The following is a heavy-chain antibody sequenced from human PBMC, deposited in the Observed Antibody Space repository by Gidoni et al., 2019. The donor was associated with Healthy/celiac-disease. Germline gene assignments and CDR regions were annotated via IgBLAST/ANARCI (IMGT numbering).Heavy chain of an antibody. CDR2: IKQDGSEK. CDR1: GFSFSSYW. CDR3: ARQYYYDSSGYYSY. V-gene: IGHV3-7*01. Sequence: EVQLVESGGGLVQPGGSLRLSCAASGFSFSSYWMSWVRQAPGKGLEWVANIKQDGSEKYYVDSVKGRFTISRDNAKNSLYLQMNSLRAEDTAVYYCARQYYYDSSGYYSYWGQGTLVTVSS. D-gene: IGHD3-22*01. J-gene: IGHJ4*02.